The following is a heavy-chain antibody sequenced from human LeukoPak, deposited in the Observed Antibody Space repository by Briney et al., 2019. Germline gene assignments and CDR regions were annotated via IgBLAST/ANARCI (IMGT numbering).Heavy chain of an antibody. CDR3: AKVSGYSRTPFDY. V-gene: IGHV3-30*02. J-gene: IGHJ4*02. D-gene: IGHD3-3*01. Sequence: GGSLRLSCAASGFTFSSYGMHWVRQAPGKGLEWVAFIQYDGSNKYYADSVKGRFTISRDNSKNTLYLQMNSLRAEDTAVYYCAKVSGYSRTPFDYWGQGTLVTVSS. CDR2: IQYDGSNK. CDR1: GFTFSSYG.